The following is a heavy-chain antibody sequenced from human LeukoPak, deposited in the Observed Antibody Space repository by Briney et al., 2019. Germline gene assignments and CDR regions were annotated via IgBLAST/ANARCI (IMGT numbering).Heavy chain of an antibody. CDR3: GRVAQDTFSP. CDR1: GFTFDDYT. V-gene: IGHV3-21*06. Sequence: GGSLRLSCAASGFTFDDYTMHWVRQAPGKGLEWVSSISGGSHDKYYADSLKGRFTISRDNANSSLYLQMHSLRVDDTAVYYCGRVAQDTFSPWGQGTLVTVSS. J-gene: IGHJ5*02. D-gene: IGHD2/OR15-2a*01. CDR2: ISGGSHDK.